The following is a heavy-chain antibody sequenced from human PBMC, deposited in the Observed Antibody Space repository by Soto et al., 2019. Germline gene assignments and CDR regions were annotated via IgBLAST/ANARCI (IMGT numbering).Heavy chain of an antibody. CDR3: AKDRQNWNSAFDY. D-gene: IGHD1-7*01. V-gene: IGHV3-23*01. CDR1: GFTFSSYS. CDR2: ISGSGRSI. Sequence: PGGSLRLSCAASGFTFSSYSMNWVRQAPGKGLEWVSDISGSGRSINYADSVKGRFTISRDNSKNTLFLQMHSLRAEDTATYYCAKDRQNWNSAFDYWGQGTLVTVSS. J-gene: IGHJ4*02.